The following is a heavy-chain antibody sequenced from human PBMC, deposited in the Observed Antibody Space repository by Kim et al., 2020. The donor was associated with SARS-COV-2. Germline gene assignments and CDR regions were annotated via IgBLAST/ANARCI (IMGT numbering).Heavy chain of an antibody. D-gene: IGHD6-19*01. Sequence: GGSLRLSCAASGFTFSSYWMSWVRQAPGKGLEWVANIKQDGSEKYFVDSVKGRFTISRDNAKNSLSLQMNSLRDEDTSVYYCAREAPRQWLVLFSFDYWG. CDR3: AREAPRQWLVLFSFDY. J-gene: IGHJ4*01. V-gene: IGHV3-7*03. CDR1: GFTFSSYW. CDR2: IKQDGSEK.